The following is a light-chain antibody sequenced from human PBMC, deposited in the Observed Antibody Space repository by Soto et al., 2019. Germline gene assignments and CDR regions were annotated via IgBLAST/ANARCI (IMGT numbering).Light chain of an antibody. CDR3: QRYGRSPTWT. J-gene: IGKJ1*01. CDR1: QDLVSDY. CDR2: GAS. Sequence: EIALTQSPGTLSLAPGERATLSCRASQDLVSDYLAWYQQKPGQPPRLLIYGASLRATGIPDRFSGSGSGTDFTLNINTIEPEYSAVYYCQRYGRSPTWTFGQGTKVEIK. V-gene: IGKV3-20*01.